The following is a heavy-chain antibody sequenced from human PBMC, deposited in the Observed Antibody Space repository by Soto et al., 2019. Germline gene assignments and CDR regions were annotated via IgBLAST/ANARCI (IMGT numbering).Heavy chain of an antibody. CDR2: ISYDGSNK. CDR1: GFTFSSYA. J-gene: IGHJ4*02. Sequence: QVQLVESGGGVVQPGRSLRLSCAASGFTFSSYAMHWVRQAPGKGLEWVAVISYDGSNKYYADSVKGRFTISRDNSKNTLYLQMNSLRAEDTAVYYCARGPSIAARYVDYWGQGTLVTVSS. D-gene: IGHD6-6*01. V-gene: IGHV3-30-3*01. CDR3: ARGPSIAARYVDY.